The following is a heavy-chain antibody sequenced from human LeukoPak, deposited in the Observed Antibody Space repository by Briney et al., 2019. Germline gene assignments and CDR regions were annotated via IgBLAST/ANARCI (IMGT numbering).Heavy chain of an antibody. CDR3: ARMTDSAGWYFDY. CDR2: ISSSSSTI. D-gene: IGHD3-22*01. Sequence: GGSLRLSCAASGFTFSSYSMNWVRQAPGKGLEWVSYISSSSSTIYYADSVKGRFTISRDNAKNSLYLQMNSLRVEDTAVYYCARMTDSAGWYFDYWGQGTLLTVSS. CDR1: GFTFSSYS. V-gene: IGHV3-48*01. J-gene: IGHJ4*02.